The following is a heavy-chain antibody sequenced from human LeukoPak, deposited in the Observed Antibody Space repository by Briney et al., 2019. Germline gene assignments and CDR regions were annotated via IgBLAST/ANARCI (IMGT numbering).Heavy chain of an antibody. CDR3: AKGNNWNDY. J-gene: IGHJ4*02. CDR1: GFTFSNYA. Sequence: GGSLRLSCAAPGFTFSNYALTWVRQAPGKGLEWVSAISGSGGSTYYADSVKGRFTISRDNSKNTLYLQMNSLRAEDTAVYYCAKGNNWNDYWGEGTLVTVSS. D-gene: IGHD1-1*01. V-gene: IGHV3-23*01. CDR2: ISGSGGST.